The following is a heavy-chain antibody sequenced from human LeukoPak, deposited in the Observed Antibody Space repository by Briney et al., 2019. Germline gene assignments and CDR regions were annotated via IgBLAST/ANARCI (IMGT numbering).Heavy chain of an antibody. J-gene: IGHJ4*02. V-gene: IGHV4-59*12. CDR3: AREGGPYRPLDY. CDR2: VNLQGST. Sequence: SETLSLTCTVSGGSMNTYYWSWVRQPPGKGLEWIGEVNLQGSTNYNPSLMGRVAISVDTSENHISLQLTSVTAADTAVYYCAREGGPYRPLDYSGQGTLVTVSS. CDR1: GGSMNTYY.